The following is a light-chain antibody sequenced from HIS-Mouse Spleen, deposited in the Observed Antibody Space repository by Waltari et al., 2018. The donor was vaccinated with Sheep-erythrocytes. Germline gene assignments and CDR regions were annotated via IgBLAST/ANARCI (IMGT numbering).Light chain of an antibody. J-gene: IGLJ2*01. CDR1: TLGDKY. V-gene: IGLV3-1*01. CDR2: QDT. Sequence: SSELTQPPSVSVSPGQTASITCSGDTLGDKYACWYQQKPGQSPVLVIYQDTKRPSGLPERFSGSNSGNTATLTISGTQAMDEADYYCQAWDSSIVVFGGGTKLTVL. CDR3: QAWDSSIVV.